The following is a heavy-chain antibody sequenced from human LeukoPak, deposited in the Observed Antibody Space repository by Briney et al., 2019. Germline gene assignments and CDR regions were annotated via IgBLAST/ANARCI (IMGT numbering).Heavy chain of an antibody. V-gene: IGHV3-33*01. CDR3: ARAQGLPDY. CDR2: ICFDGNNK. D-gene: IGHD3-16*01. Sequence: GGSLRLSCVASGFTFSNYGMHGVRQAPGKGLEGVAVICFDGNNKYYADSVKGRFTISRDNSKNALYLQMNSLRAEDTAVYYCARAQGLPDYWGQGTLVTVSS. J-gene: IGHJ4*02. CDR1: GFTFSNYG.